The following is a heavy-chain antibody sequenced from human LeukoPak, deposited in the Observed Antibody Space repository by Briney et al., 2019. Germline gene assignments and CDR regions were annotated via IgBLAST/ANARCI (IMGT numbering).Heavy chain of an antibody. CDR1: DGSISSYY. CDR3: ARDPPAPNWYFDF. J-gene: IGHJ2*01. V-gene: IGHV4-59*01. CDR2: IYYRGST. Sequence: SETLSLTCSVSDGSISSYYWNWIRQPPGKGLGWIGYIYYRGSTKYNPSLKSRVTISVDTSKNQFSLKLSSVTAADTAVYYCARDPPAPNWYFDFWGRGTLVTVSS.